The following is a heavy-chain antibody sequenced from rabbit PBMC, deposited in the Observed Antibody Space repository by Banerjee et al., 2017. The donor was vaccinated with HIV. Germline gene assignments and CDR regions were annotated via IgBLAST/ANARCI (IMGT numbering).Heavy chain of an antibody. Sequence: QEQLVESGGGLVTLGGSLKLSCKVSGIDFSTYGMSWVRQAPGKGLEWIACIDAGSSGNTYYASWAKGRFTISKTSSTTVTLQMTGLTAADTATYFCARGEYTYGYAGYGLWGPGTLVTVS. CDR2: IDAGSSGNT. D-gene: IGHD6-1*01. V-gene: IGHV1S45*01. CDR1: GIDFSTYG. J-gene: IGHJ4*01. CDR3: ARGEYTYGYAGYGL.